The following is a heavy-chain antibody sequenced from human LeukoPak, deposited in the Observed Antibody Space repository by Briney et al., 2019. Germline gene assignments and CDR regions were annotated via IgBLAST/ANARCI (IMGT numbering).Heavy chain of an antibody. CDR3: ARGMFGSPRGAFDI. Sequence: GASVKVSCKASGYTFTSYAMNWVRQAPGQGLEWMGWMNPNSGNTGYAQKFQGRVTMTRNTSISTAYMELSSLRSEDTAVYYCARGMFGSPRGAFDIWGQGTMVTVSS. V-gene: IGHV1-8*02. D-gene: IGHD3-10*02. CDR2: MNPNSGNT. J-gene: IGHJ3*02. CDR1: GYTFTSYA.